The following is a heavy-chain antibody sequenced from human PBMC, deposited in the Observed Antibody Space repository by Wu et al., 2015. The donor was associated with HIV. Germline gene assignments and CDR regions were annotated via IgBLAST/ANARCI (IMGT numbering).Heavy chain of an antibody. CDR2: FNGEEDVR. D-gene: IGHD6-19*01. V-gene: IGHV1-24*01. CDR3: AIAGRFNIRMAGTEAFDI. J-gene: IGHJ3*02. Sequence: QVYLVQSGTEVKKPGASVKVACKVSGYSLIELSTHWVRQSPGKGLEWLGGFNGEEDVRIYAQKFQGRVTVTEDTSTNTAHLELSSLTSEDTAVYYCAIAGRFNIRMAGTEAFDIWGQGDNGHRLF. CDR1: GYSLIELS.